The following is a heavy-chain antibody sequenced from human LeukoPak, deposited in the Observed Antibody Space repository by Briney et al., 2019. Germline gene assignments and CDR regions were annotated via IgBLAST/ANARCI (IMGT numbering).Heavy chain of an antibody. D-gene: IGHD6-13*01. CDR2: IKSKTDGGTT. Sequence: GGSLRLSCAVSGLTFSGHWMFWVRQAPGKGLEWVGRIKSKTDGGTTDYAAPVKGRFTISRDDSKNTLYLQMNSLKTEDTAVYYCTTDLGSSWPNWFDPWGQGTLVTVSS. J-gene: IGHJ5*02. V-gene: IGHV3-15*01. CDR3: TTDLGSSWPNWFDP. CDR1: GLTFSGHW.